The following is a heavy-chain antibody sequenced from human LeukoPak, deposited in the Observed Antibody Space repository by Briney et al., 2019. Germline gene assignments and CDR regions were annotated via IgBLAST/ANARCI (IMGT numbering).Heavy chain of an antibody. CDR2: INHSGST. CDR3: ARGRPYGDLEY. D-gene: IGHD4-17*01. CDR1: GGSFSGYY. J-gene: IGHJ4*02. Sequence: PSETLSLTCAVYGGSFSGYYWSWIRQPPGKGLEWIGEINHSGSTNYNPSLKSRVTMSVDTSKNQFSLKLSSVTAADTAVYYCARGRPYGDLEYWGQGTLVTVSS. V-gene: IGHV4-34*01.